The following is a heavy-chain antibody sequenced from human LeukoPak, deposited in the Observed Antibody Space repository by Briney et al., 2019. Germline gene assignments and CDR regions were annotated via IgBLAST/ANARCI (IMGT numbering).Heavy chain of an antibody. Sequence: SETLSLTCTVSGYSISSGYYWGWIRQPPGKGLEWIGGIYHSGSTYYNPSLKSRVTISVDTSKNQFSLKLSSVTAADTAVYYCARDTAYGDYEDYFDYWGQGTLVTVSS. D-gene: IGHD4-17*01. CDR2: IYHSGST. J-gene: IGHJ4*02. CDR3: ARDTAYGDYEDYFDY. V-gene: IGHV4-38-2*02. CDR1: GYSISSGYY.